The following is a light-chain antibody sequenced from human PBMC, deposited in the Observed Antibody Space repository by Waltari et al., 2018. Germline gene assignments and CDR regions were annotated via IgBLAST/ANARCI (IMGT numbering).Light chain of an antibody. CDR1: QSVSSY. Sequence: EIVLTQSPVTLSLSPGERATLYCRASQSVSSYLAWYQQKPCQAPRLLIYDASTRATGIPARFSGSGSGTDFTLTISSLEPEDFAVYYCQQRTNWTFGGGTKVEIK. CDR2: DAS. CDR3: QQRTNWT. V-gene: IGKV3-11*01. J-gene: IGKJ4*01.